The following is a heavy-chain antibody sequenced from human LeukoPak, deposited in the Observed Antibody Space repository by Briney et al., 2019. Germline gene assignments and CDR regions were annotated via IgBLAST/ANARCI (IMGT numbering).Heavy chain of an antibody. Sequence: GGSLRLSCAASGFTFSSYAMSWVRQAPGKGLEWVSAISGSGGSTYYADSVKGRFTISRDNSKNTLYLQMNSLRAEDTAVYYCAKYPQALYYSPMGYWGQGTLVTVSS. CDR1: GFTFSSYA. CDR2: ISGSGGST. J-gene: IGHJ4*02. D-gene: IGHD3-22*01. V-gene: IGHV3-23*01. CDR3: AKYPQALYYSPMGY.